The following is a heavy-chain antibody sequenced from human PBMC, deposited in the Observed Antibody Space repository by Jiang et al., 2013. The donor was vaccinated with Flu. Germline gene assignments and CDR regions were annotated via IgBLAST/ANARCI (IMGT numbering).Heavy chain of an antibody. D-gene: IGHD6-19*01. Sequence: QAPGKGLEWVSSISSSSSYIYYADSVKGRFTISRDNAKNSLYLQMNSLRAEDTAVYYCAREFILEQWLVRVYYYGMDVWGQGTTVTVSS. J-gene: IGHJ6*02. CDR3: AREFILEQWLVRVYYYGMDV. V-gene: IGHV3-21*01. CDR2: ISSSSSYI.